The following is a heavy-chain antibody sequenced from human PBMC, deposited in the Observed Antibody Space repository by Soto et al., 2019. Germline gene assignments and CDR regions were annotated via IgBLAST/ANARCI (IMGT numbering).Heavy chain of an antibody. Sequence: EVQLVESGGGLEQPGRSLRLSCTVSGFIFEDFAMHWVRQAPGRGLEWVSGINWNGVNKGYAESVLGRFTISRDNAKKSLYLDMNYLRPEDTALYFCAKDVDRLGELWGYFQNWGQGTLVTVSS. V-gene: IGHV3-9*01. J-gene: IGHJ1*01. CDR1: GFIFEDFA. CDR2: INWNGVNK. CDR3: AKDVDRLGELWGYFQN. D-gene: IGHD3-16*01.